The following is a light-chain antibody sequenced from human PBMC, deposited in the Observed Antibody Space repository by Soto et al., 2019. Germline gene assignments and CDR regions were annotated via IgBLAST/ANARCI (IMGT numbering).Light chain of an antibody. V-gene: IGKV4-1*01. CDR1: QSVLFSSSGKNA. CDR3: QQYYVTLPT. Sequence: DIVMTQSPDSLDVSLGERATINCRSSQSVLFSSSGKNALAWYQQRPGQPPKLLISWASTRESGFPDRFSGSGYGTDFTLTINTLQAEDVAVYYCQQYYVTLPTFGGGTKVEIK. CDR2: WAS. J-gene: IGKJ4*01.